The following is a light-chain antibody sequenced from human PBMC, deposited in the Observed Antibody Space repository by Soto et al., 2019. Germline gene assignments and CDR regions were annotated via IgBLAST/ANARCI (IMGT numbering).Light chain of an antibody. Sequence: EIVLTQSPATLSLSPGERATLSCVASQSVSSSYLAWYQQKPGLAPRLLIYDASSRATGIPDRFSGSGSGTDFTLTISRLEPEDFAVYYCQQYGSSPRTFGQGTKVDIK. CDR1: QSVSSSY. J-gene: IGKJ1*01. CDR2: DAS. CDR3: QQYGSSPRT. V-gene: IGKV3D-20*01.